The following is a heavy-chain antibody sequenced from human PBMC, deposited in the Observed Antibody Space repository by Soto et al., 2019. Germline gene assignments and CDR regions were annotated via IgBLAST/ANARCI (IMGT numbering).Heavy chain of an antibody. D-gene: IGHD6-6*01. CDR2: ISSSGSTI. Sequence: PGGSLRLSCAASGFTLSDYYMSWIRQAPGKGLEWVSYISSSGSTIYYADSVKGRFTISRDNAKNSLYLQMNSLRAEDTAVYYCARPSSSLYYYGMDVWGQGTTVTVSS. CDR1: GFTLSDYY. CDR3: ARPSSSLYYYGMDV. V-gene: IGHV3-11*01. J-gene: IGHJ6*02.